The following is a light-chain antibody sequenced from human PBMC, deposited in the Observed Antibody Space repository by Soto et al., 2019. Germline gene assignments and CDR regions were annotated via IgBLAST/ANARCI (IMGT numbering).Light chain of an antibody. CDR3: QQYGSSPWT. CDR1: QSFSSSY. Sequence: EIVLTQSPGTLSLSPGERAILSCRASQSFSSSYLAWYQQKPGQAPRPLIYGASSRAIGIPDRFSGSGSGTDFTLTISSLEPEDFAVYYCQQYGSSPWTFGQGTKVEIK. J-gene: IGKJ1*01. CDR2: GAS. V-gene: IGKV3-20*01.